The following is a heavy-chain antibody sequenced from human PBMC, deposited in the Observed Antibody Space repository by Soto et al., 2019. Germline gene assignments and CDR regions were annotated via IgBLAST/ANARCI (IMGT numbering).Heavy chain of an antibody. CDR1: GFTFSSYS. J-gene: IGHJ6*02. CDR3: ARGPLGDTAMDAPDYYYGMDV. CDR2: ISSSSSTI. Sequence: SLRLSCAASGFTFSSYSMNWVRQAPGKGLEWVSYISSSSSTIYYADSVKGRFTIPRDNAKNSLYLQMNSLRDEDTAVYYCARGPLGDTAMDAPDYYYGMDVWGQGTTVTVSS. D-gene: IGHD5-18*01. V-gene: IGHV3-48*02.